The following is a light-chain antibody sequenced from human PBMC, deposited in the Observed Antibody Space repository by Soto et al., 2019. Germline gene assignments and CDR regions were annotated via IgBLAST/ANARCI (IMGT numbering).Light chain of an antibody. J-gene: IGKJ5*01. V-gene: IGKV3-11*01. CDR1: QSVSSY. CDR3: QHRSNWPPIT. Sequence: IVLKQAPATLSLSAGERATLSCEASQSVSSYLAWYQQKPGQAPRLLIYDASNRATGIPARFSGSGSGTDFTLTISSLEPEDFAVYYCQHRSNWPPITFGQGTRLEIK. CDR2: DAS.